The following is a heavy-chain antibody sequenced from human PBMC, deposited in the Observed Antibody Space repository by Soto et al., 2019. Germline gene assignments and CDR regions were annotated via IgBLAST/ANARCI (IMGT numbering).Heavy chain of an antibody. Sequence: PGGSLRLSCAASGFTFSSYEMNWVRQAPGKGLEWVSYISSSGSTIYYADSVKGRFTISRDNAKNSLYLQMNSLRAEDTAVYYRARVLAAREFDYWGQGTLVTVSS. CDR1: GFTFSSYE. V-gene: IGHV3-48*03. J-gene: IGHJ4*02. CDR2: ISSSGSTI. D-gene: IGHD6-6*01. CDR3: ARVLAAREFDY.